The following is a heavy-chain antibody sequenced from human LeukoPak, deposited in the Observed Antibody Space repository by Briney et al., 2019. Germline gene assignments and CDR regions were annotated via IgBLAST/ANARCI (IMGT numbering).Heavy chain of an antibody. CDR1: GYTFTGYY. CDR3: ASLSRDGYNADTFDY. J-gene: IGHJ4*02. Sequence: GASVKVSCKASGYTFTGYYMHWVRQAPGQGLEWMGWINPNSGGTNYAQKFQGRVTMTRDTSISTAYVELSRLRSDDTAVYYCASLSRDGYNADTFDYWGQGTLVTVSS. D-gene: IGHD5-24*01. CDR2: INPNSGGT. V-gene: IGHV1-2*02.